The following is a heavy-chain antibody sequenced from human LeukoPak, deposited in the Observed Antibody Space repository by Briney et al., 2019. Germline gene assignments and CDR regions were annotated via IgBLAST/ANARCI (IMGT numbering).Heavy chain of an antibody. V-gene: IGHV3-23*01. D-gene: IGHD6-19*01. CDR1: GFTLRNYA. Sequence: PGGSLRLSCAASGFTLRNYAMSWARQAPGKGLEWVSAISGSAVITYYADSVKGRFTISRDNSKNTLYLQMNSLRAEDTAVYYCARSRSGWYNFDYWGQGTLVTVSS. J-gene: IGHJ4*02. CDR3: ARSRSGWYNFDY. CDR2: ISGSAVIT.